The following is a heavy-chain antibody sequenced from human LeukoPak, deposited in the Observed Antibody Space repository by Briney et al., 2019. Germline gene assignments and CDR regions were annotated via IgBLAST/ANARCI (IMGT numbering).Heavy chain of an antibody. CDR1: GFTFSSYA. CDR3: AKVVELGVSFMYYFDY. D-gene: IGHD7-27*01. J-gene: IGHJ4*02. V-gene: IGHV3-23*01. CDR2: ISGSGGST. Sequence: QPGGSLRLSCAASGFTFSSYAMSWVRQAPGKGLEWVSAISGSGGSTYYVDSVKGRFTISRDNSKNTLYLQMNSLRAEDTAVYYCAKVVELGVSFMYYFDYWGQGTLVTVSS.